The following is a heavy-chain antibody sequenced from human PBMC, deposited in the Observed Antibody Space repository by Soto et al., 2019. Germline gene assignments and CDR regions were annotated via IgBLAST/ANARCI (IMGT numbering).Heavy chain of an antibody. V-gene: IGHV1-46*03. CDR1: GYTFTSYY. J-gene: IGHJ6*03. Sequence: GGPVKVSCKASGYTFTSYYIHWVRQAPGQGLEWVGIINPSGGSTSYAQKFQGRVTMTRDTSTSTVYMEVSGLRSEDTAVYYCARDQEPSTLYYDYYYMDVWGKGTTVTVSS. CDR2: INPSGGST. CDR3: ARDQEPSTLYYDYYYMDV.